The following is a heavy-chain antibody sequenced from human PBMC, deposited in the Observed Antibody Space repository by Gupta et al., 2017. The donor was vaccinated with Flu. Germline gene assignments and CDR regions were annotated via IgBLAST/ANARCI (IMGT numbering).Heavy chain of an antibody. Sequence: EVQVLESGGGLVQAGGSLRLSCVASGFTFSSCAMSWVRQAPGKGLEWVSAISGSGGSTYYEETVRGRFTISRDNSKKTLVLQMNTLRVEDTAVYDGVKGGCYVLTPFDSWGQGTLVSVSS. J-gene: IGHJ4*02. CDR1: GFTFSSCA. CDR2: ISGSGGST. D-gene: IGHD3-16*01. CDR3: VKGGCYVLTPFDS. V-gene: IGHV3-23*01.